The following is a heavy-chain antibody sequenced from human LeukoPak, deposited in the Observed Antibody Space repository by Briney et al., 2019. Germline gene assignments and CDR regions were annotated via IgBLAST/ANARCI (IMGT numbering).Heavy chain of an antibody. Sequence: GASVKVSCKASGYTFTSYGINWVRQATGQGLEWMGWMNPNSGNTGYAQKFQGRVTITRNTSISTAYMELSSLRSEDTAVYYCARQSHRSASCYGFDPWGQGTLVTVSS. CDR1: GYTFTSYG. J-gene: IGHJ5*02. D-gene: IGHD2-2*01. V-gene: IGHV1-8*03. CDR2: MNPNSGNT. CDR3: ARQSHRSASCYGFDP.